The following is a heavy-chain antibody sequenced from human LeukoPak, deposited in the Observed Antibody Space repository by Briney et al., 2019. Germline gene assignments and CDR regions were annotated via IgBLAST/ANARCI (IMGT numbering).Heavy chain of an antibody. CDR3: AKSYYGSGSPNFDY. CDR1: GFTFDDYA. Sequence: SLRLSCAASGFTFDDYAMHWVRPAPGKGLEWVSGISWNSGNIGYADSVKGRFTISRDNAKNSLYLQMNSLRAEDTALYYCAKSYYGSGSPNFDYWGQGTLVTVSS. D-gene: IGHD3-10*01. CDR2: ISWNSGNI. J-gene: IGHJ4*02. V-gene: IGHV3-9*01.